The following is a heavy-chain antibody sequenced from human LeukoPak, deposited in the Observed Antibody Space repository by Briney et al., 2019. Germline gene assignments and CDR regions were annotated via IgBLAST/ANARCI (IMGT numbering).Heavy chain of an antibody. V-gene: IGHV3-23*01. CDR3: AKPPDYGGNLDY. D-gene: IGHD4-23*01. J-gene: IGHJ4*02. Sequence: GGSLRLSCAASGITFSSYAMSWVRQAPGKGLEWVSAISGSGDIIYYVDPVKGRFTISRDNSKNTLYLQMNSLRAEDTAVYYCAKPPDYGGNLDYWGQGTLVTVSS. CDR1: GITFSSYA. CDR2: ISGSGDII.